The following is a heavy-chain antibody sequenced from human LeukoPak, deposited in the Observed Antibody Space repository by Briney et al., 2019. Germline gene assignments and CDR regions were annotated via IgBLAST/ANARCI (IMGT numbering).Heavy chain of an antibody. Sequence: SETLSLTCTVSGGSISSSSYYWGWIRQPPGKGLEWIGSIYYSGSTYYNPSLKSRVTISVDTSKSQFSLKLSSVTAADTAVYYCARQAITMVRGATPPFDYWGQGTLVTVSS. J-gene: IGHJ4*02. CDR2: IYYSGST. V-gene: IGHV4-39*01. CDR3: ARQAITMVRGATPPFDY. D-gene: IGHD3-10*01. CDR1: GGSISSSSYY.